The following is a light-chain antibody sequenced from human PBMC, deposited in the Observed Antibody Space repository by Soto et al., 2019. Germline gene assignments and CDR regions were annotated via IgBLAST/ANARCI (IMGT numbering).Light chain of an antibody. V-gene: IGLV2-14*01. J-gene: IGLJ2*01. CDR2: EVS. Sequence: QSVLTQPASVSGSPGQSITISCTGTSSDVGVYNYVSWYQQHPGKAPKLMIYEVSNRPSGVSNRFSGSKSGNTASLTISGLQAEDEADYYCSSYTSSSTPDIGGGTQLTVL. CDR1: SSDVGVYNY. CDR3: SSYTSSSTPD.